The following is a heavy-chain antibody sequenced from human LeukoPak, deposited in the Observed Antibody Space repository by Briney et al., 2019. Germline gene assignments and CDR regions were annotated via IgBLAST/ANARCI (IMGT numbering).Heavy chain of an antibody. J-gene: IGHJ5*02. CDR1: GYTFTNCD. CDR3: ARGRAMWYYDSGGHYTTSSEYNWFDP. Sequence: GASVKVSRKASGYTFTNCDMNWVRQATGQGLELMGWMDPYSGNTAYAQKFQGRVTITTNASISTAYMELSSLRSEDTGVYYCARGRAMWYYDSGGHYTTSSEYNWFDPWGQGTLVTVSS. V-gene: IGHV1-8*03. CDR2: MDPYSGNT. D-gene: IGHD3-22*01.